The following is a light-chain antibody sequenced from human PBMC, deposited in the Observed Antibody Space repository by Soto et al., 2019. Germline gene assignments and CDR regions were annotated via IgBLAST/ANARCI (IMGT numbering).Light chain of an antibody. CDR3: QQSYGTPLT. CDR2: AAS. Sequence: DIQMTQSPSSLSASVGDTVTMTCRASQSINIYLNWYQHKPGKAPSLLIYAASSLQNGVPSMFSGNGAATDFPLTIRILQREDFANSYCQQSYGTPLTFGGGTKVEIK. V-gene: IGKV1-39*01. CDR1: QSINIY. J-gene: IGKJ4*01.